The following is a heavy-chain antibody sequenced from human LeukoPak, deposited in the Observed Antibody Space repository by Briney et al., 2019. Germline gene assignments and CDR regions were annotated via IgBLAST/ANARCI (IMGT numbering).Heavy chain of an antibody. J-gene: IGHJ4*02. V-gene: IGHV3-48*01. CDR3: ARDPHSGLTRFW. CDR2: ISRGSDDI. CDR1: GFTFSGYG. Sequence: GGSLRLSCAASGFTFSGYGMNWVRQAPGKGLEWVSYISRGSDDIRYADSVRGRFTISRGNAKDSLSLQMNSLRADDTAVYYCARDPHSGLTRFWGGQGTLVTVSS. D-gene: IGHD3-16*01.